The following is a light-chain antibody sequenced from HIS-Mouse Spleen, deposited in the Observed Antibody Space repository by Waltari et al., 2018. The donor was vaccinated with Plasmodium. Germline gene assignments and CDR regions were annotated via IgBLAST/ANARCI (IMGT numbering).Light chain of an antibody. CDR2: KAS. Sequence: DILMTQSPSPLSASVGDRVTITCRASQSISSWLAWYQQKPGKAPKLLIYKASSLDSGVPSRFSGSGSGTEFTLTISSLQPDDFATYYCQQYNSYWTFGQGTKVEIK. CDR1: QSISSW. V-gene: IGKV1-5*03. J-gene: IGKJ1*01. CDR3: QQYNSYWT.